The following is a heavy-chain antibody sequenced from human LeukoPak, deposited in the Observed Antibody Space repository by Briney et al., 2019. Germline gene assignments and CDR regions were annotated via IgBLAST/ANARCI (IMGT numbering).Heavy chain of an antibody. CDR2: INHSGST. CDR3: ARARRPYSGSYYVDY. V-gene: IGHV4-34*01. Sequence: SETLSLTCAVYGGSFSGYYWSWIRQPPGKGLEWIGEINHSGSTNYNPSLKSRVTISVDTSKNQFSLKLSSVTAADTAVYYCARARRPYSGSYYVDYWGQGTLVTVSS. J-gene: IGHJ4*02. D-gene: IGHD1-26*01. CDR1: GGSFSGYY.